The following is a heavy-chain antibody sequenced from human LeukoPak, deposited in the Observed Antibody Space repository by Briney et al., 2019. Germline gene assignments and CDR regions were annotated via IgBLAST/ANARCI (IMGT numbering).Heavy chain of an antibody. CDR3: ARDLAVAGTDYYYYGMDV. CDR1: GYTFTSYA. V-gene: IGHV1-3*02. CDR2: SNAGNGNT. J-gene: IGHJ6*02. D-gene: IGHD6-19*01. Sequence: ASVKVSCKASGYTFTSYAMHWVRQAPGQRLEWMGWSNAGNGNTKYSQEFQGRVTITRDTSASTAYMELSSLRSEDMAVYYCARDLAVAGTDYYYYGMDVWGQGTTVTVSS.